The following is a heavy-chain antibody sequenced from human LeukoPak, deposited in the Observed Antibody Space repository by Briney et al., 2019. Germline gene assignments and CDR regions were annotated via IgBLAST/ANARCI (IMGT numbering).Heavy chain of an antibody. D-gene: IGHD4-11*01. CDR2: ISGSGGST. J-gene: IGHJ4*02. CDR1: GFTFSSYA. V-gene: IGHV3-23*01. CDR3: AKDRGDYSNYRPYYFDY. Sequence: GGSLRLSCAASGFTFSSYAMSWVRQAPGKGLEWVSAISGSGGSTYYADSVKGRFTISRDNSKNTLYLQMNSLRAEDTAVYYCAKDRGDYSNYRPYYFDYWGQGTLVTVPS.